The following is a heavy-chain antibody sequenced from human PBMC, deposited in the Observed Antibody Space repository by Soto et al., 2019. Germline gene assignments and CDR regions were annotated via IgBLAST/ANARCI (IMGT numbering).Heavy chain of an antibody. V-gene: IGHV4-59*02. Sequence: QVQLQESGPGLVKPSETLSLTCTVSGDSVSSYYWTWIRQPPGKGLEWIGYIYNSGSTNYNPTLKSRLTISVDASKNQFSLRLSSVTAADTAVYYCARQYTSANFFDYWGQGALVTVSS. J-gene: IGHJ4*02. CDR1: GDSVSSYY. CDR2: IYNSGST. D-gene: IGHD1-26*01. CDR3: ARQYTSANFFDY.